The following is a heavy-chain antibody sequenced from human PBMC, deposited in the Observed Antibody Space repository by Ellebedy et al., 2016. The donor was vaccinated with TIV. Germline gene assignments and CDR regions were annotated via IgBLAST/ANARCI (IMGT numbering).Heavy chain of an antibody. CDR1: GGSISSYY. D-gene: IGHD4-23*01. CDR3: ARQGRWEHGDIIRVGPGDEAGYFDY. V-gene: IGHV4-59*13. J-gene: IGHJ4*02. CDR2: IYYSGST. Sequence: SETLSLTXTVSGGSISSYYWSWIRQPPGKGLEWIGYIYYSGSTNYNPSLKSRVTISVDTSKNQFSLKLSSVTAADTAVYYCARQGRWEHGDIIRVGPGDEAGYFDYWGQGTLVTVSS.